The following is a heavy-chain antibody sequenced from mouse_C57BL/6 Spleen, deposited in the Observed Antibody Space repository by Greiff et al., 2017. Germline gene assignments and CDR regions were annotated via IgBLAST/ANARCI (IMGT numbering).Heavy chain of an antibody. J-gene: IGHJ2*01. CDR1: GYAFSSSW. CDR2: IYPGDGDT. Sequence: LEESGPELVKPGASVKISCKASGYAFSSSWMNWVKQRPGKGLEWIGRIYPGDGDTNYNGKFKGKATLTADKSSSTAYMQRSSLTSEDSAVYFCATTGTGDFDYWGQGTTLTVSS. CDR3: ATTGTGDFDY. D-gene: IGHD4-1*02. V-gene: IGHV1-82*01.